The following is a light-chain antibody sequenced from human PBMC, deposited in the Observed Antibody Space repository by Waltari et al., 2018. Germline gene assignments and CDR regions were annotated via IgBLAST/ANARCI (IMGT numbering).Light chain of an antibody. CDR3: QQYSRPPWT. CDR1: QGINNY. J-gene: IGKJ1*01. Sequence: DIQMTQSPSSLSASLGERVTINCRASQGINNYLAWFQQKPGKAPKPLIYFASNLQNGVPSRFSGTGSGTDFTLTISSLQADDFATYFCQQYSRPPWTFGQGTKVEVK. CDR2: FAS. V-gene: IGKV1-16*01.